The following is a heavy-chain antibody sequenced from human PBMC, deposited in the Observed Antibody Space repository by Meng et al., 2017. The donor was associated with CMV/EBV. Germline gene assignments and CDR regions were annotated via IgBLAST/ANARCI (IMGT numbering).Heavy chain of an antibody. Sequence: ESLKISCTVSGGSISSYYWSWIRQPPGKGLEWIGYIYYSGSTNYNPSLKSRVTISVDTSKNQFSLKLSSVTAADTAVYYCARLALLSETYYYGSESYAPPGMDVWGQGTTVTVSS. CDR2: IYYSGST. CDR3: ARLALLSETYYYGSESYAPPGMDV. CDR1: GGSISSYY. J-gene: IGHJ6*02. V-gene: IGHV4-59*01. D-gene: IGHD3-10*01.